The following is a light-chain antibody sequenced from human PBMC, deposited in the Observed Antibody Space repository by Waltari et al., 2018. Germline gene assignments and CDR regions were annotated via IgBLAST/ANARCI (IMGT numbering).Light chain of an antibody. J-gene: IGLJ3*02. Sequence: QTVVTQEPSLSVSPGGTVTLTCALSSGSISTTSYATWYQQTPGQAPRTLVYKGNSRSSGVPDRFSGSIRGNKAALTITGAQADDDSDYYCSLYMGSGIWVFGGGTKLTVL. CDR1: SGSISTTSY. CDR2: KGN. CDR3: SLYMGSGIWV. V-gene: IGLV8-61*01.